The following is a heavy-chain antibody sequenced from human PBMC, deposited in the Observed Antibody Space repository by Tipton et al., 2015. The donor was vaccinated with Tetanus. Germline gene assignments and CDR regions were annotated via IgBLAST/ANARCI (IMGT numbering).Heavy chain of an antibody. CDR3: SRQEPPRRFFYDSSGSSA. CDR1: GVSIRSSTYF. D-gene: IGHD3-22*01. V-gene: IGHV4-39*01. Sequence: TLSLTCAVSGVSIRSSTYFWGWIRQPPGKALEWIGHIFYTRSSHYNPSFKSRVTMSVDTSKNQFSLNLTSGTAADTAVYFCSRQEPPRRFFYDSSGSSAWGQGTLVTVSS. CDR2: IFYTRSS. J-gene: IGHJ5*02.